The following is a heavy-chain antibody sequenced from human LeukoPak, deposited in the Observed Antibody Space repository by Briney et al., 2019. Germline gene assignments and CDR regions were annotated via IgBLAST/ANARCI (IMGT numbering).Heavy chain of an antibody. D-gene: IGHD2-2*01. CDR2: ISGSGGST. V-gene: IGHV3-23*01. CDR1: GFTFSSYA. Sequence: GGSLRLSCAASGFTFSSYAMSWVRRAPGKGLEWVSGISGSGGSTYYADSVKGRFTISRDNSRNTLYLQMNSLRAEDTAVHYCAKAEGALLVVPVANAWDYWGQGTLVTVSS. J-gene: IGHJ4*02. CDR3: AKAEGALLVVPVANAWDY.